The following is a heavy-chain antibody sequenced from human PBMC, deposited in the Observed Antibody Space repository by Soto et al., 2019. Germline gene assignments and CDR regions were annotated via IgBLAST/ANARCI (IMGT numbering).Heavy chain of an antibody. J-gene: IGHJ6*02. Sequence: GCSVKVSCKASGGTFSSYAISWVRQAPGQGLEWMGGIRPIFGTANYGQKFQGRVTITADKSTSNAYMXLXXLRSEDTAVYYCARDKSALKTTSDYHYYYGMDVWGQGTT. CDR1: GGTFSSYA. CDR2: IRPIFGTA. D-gene: IGHD1-1*01. CDR3: ARDKSALKTTSDYHYYYGMDV. V-gene: IGHV1-69*06.